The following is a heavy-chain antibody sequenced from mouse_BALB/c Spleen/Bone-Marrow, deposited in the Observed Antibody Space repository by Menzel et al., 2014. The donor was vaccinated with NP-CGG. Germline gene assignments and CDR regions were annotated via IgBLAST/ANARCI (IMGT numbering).Heavy chain of an antibody. Sequence: VQLQQSGAELVKPGASVKLSRKTSGYTLTSYWIQWVKQRPGQGLGWIGEIFPGTGTTYYNEKFKGKATLTIDTSSSTAYMQLSSLTSEDSAVYFCASRDSSGYVPDYWGQGTTLTVSS. CDR2: IFPGTGTT. D-gene: IGHD3-2*01. V-gene: IGHV1S132*01. CDR1: GYTLTSYW. CDR3: ASRDSSGYVPDY. J-gene: IGHJ2*01.